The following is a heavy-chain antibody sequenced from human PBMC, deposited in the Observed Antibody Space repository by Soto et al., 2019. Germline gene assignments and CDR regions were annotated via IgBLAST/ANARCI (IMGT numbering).Heavy chain of an antibody. CDR3: ARQSMAAAGMNWFDP. J-gene: IGHJ5*02. V-gene: IGHV4-59*08. D-gene: IGHD6-13*01. CDR2: IYYSGST. CDR1: GGSISSYY. Sequence: PSETLSLTCTVSGGSISSYYWGWIRQPPGKGLEWIGYIYYSGSTNYNPSLKSRVTISVDTSKNQFSLKLSSVTAADTAVYYCARQSMAAAGMNWFDPWGQGTLVTVSS.